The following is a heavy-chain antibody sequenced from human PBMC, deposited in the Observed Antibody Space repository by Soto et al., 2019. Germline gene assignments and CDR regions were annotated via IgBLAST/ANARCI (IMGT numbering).Heavy chain of an antibody. D-gene: IGHD3-10*01. V-gene: IGHV1-69*01. CDR2: IIPIFGTA. J-gene: IGHJ6*02. CDR3: ARIDTMVRGVISSGMDV. CDR1: GGTFSSYA. Sequence: QVQLVQSGAEVKKPGSSVKVSCKASGGTFSSYAISWVRQAPGQGLEWMGGIIPIFGTANYAQKLQGRVTITAEESTSTAYMELSSLRSEDTAVYYCARIDTMVRGVISSGMDVWGQGTTATVSS.